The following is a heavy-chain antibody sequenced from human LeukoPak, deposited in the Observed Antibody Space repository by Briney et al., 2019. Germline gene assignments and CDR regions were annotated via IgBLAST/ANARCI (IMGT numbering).Heavy chain of an antibody. V-gene: IGHV3-7*05. CDR2: IKQDGSDR. CDR1: GFTFSNYW. Sequence: GGSLRLSCAASGFTFSNYWMTWVRQAPGKGLEWVASIKQDGSDRYYVDSVKGRFTISRDDAGNSLYLQMNSLRAEDSAVYYRASDTTGYYAMDVWGQGTTVTVSS. CDR3: ASDTTGYYAMDV. J-gene: IGHJ6*02. D-gene: IGHD4-17*01.